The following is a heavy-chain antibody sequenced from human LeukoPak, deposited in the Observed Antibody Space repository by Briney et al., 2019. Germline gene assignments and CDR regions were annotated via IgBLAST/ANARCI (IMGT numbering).Heavy chain of an antibody. CDR2: IYYSGNT. V-gene: IGHV4-59*01. Sequence: SETLSLTCTVPGGSISSYYWTWIRQPPGKGLEWFGYIYYSGNTNHNPSLKSRVTISVDTSKNQFSLKLSSVTAADTAVYYCASSDSSGYYDNWGQGTLATVSS. D-gene: IGHD3-22*01. CDR3: ASSDSSGYYDN. CDR1: GGSISSYY. J-gene: IGHJ4*02.